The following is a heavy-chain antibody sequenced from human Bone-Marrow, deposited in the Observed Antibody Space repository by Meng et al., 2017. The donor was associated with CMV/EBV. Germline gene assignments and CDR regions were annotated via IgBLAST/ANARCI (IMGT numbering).Heavy chain of an antibody. D-gene: IGHD5-12*01. CDR1: GYTFTGYY. J-gene: IGHJ4*02. CDR3: AREEGGYSGYDLGY. CDR2: INPNSGGT. V-gene: IGHV1-2*02. Sequence: GQLAQSGAEGKTPGASVKVSCKASGYTFTGYYMHWVRQASGQGLEWMGWINPNSGGTNYAQKFQGRVTMTRDTSISTAYMELSRLRSDDTAVYYCAREEGGYSGYDLGYWGQGTLVTVSS.